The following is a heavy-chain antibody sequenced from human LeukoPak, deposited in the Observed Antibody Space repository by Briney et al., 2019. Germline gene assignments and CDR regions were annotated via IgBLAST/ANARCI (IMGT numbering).Heavy chain of an antibody. CDR3: AKETILPYGGNSISWFDP. CDR2: IYTSGST. V-gene: IGHV4-61*02. D-gene: IGHD4-23*01. CDR1: GGSISSGSYY. J-gene: IGHJ5*02. Sequence: SQTLSLTCTVSGGSISSGSYYWSWIRQPAGKGLEWIGRIYTSGSTNYNPSLKSRVTISVVTSKNQFSLKLSSVTAADTAVYYCAKETILPYGGNSISWFDPWGQGTLVTVSS.